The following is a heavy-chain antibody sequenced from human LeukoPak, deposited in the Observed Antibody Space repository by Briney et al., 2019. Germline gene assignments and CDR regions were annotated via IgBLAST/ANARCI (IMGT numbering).Heavy chain of an antibody. CDR3: ARDSNAGYSSGWYYFDY. D-gene: IGHD6-19*01. CDR1: GYTFTSYG. V-gene: IGHV1-18*01. Sequence: GASVKVSCKASGYTFTSYGISWVRQAPGQGLEWMGWISAYNGNTNYAQKLQGRVTMTTDTSTSTAYMELRSLRSDDTAVYYCARDSNAGYSSGWYYFDYWGQGTLVTVSS. J-gene: IGHJ4*02. CDR2: ISAYNGNT.